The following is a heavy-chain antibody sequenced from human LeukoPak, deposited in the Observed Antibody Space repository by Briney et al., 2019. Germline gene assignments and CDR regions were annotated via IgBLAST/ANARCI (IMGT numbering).Heavy chain of an antibody. CDR2: ITDSGSGT. D-gene: IGHD6-19*01. Sequence: GGSLRLSCAASGVTFSSHGMSWVRQAPGKGLEWVSSITDSGSGTCYADSVKARFTISRDNSKNTLYLQMNSLRAEDTAVYYCAKEPLDSSVWSYYFDYWGQGTLVTVSS. V-gene: IGHV3-23*01. CDR1: GVTFSSHG. CDR3: AKEPLDSSVWSYYFDY. J-gene: IGHJ4*02.